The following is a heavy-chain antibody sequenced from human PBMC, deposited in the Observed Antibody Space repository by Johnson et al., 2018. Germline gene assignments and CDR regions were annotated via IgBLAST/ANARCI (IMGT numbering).Heavy chain of an antibody. D-gene: IGHD6-13*01. Sequence: VQLVESGGGLVQPGGSLRLSCAASGFTFSSYWMTWVRQAPGKGLEWVANIKQAGTEKYYVDSVKGRFTVYRDNAKNSLYLQMNSLRAEDTAVYYCAKGGIAARSWVYYYYYGMDVWGQGTTVTVSS. CDR3: AKGGIAARSWVYYYYYGMDV. CDR2: IKQAGTEK. V-gene: IGHV3-7*01. CDR1: GFTFSSYW. J-gene: IGHJ6*02.